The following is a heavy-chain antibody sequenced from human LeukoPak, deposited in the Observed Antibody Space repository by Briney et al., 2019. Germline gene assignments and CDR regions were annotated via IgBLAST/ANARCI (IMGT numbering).Heavy chain of an antibody. J-gene: IGHJ4*02. CDR2: IYYSGST. D-gene: IGHD3-10*01. CDR1: GGSISSYY. V-gene: IGHV4-59*01. CDR3: ARGTMVRGVIDHYYFDY. Sequence: KPSETLSLTCTVSGGSISSYYWSWIRQPPGKGLEWIGYIYYSGSTNYNPSFKSRVTISVDTSKNQFSLKLSSVTAADTAVYYCARGTMVRGVIDHYYFDYWGQGTLVTVSS.